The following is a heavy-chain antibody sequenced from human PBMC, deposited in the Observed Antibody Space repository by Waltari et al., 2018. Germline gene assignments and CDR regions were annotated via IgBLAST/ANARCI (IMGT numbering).Heavy chain of an antibody. D-gene: IGHD2-21*01. Sequence: QLQLQESGPGLVKPSETLSLTCTVSGGSISSSSYYWGWIRQPPGKGLEGIGSIYYSGSTYDNPSLKSRVTISVDTSKNQFSLKLSSVTAADTAVYYCARGSVVVTDDAFDIWGQGTMVTVSS. CDR1: GGSISSSSYY. CDR2: IYYSGST. CDR3: ARGSVVVTDDAFDI. J-gene: IGHJ3*02. V-gene: IGHV4-39*07.